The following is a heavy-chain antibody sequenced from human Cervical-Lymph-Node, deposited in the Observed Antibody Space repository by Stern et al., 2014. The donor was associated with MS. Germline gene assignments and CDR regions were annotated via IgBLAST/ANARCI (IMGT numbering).Heavy chain of an antibody. CDR2: INTVATNI. CDR3: ARGLPNTGYDP. J-gene: IGHJ5*02. Sequence: VQLVQSGGGLVQPGGSLRLACAASGFTFSSYPMNWVRQAPGKGPEWISCINTVATNICYADSVKGRFTISRDNAKNSLFLQMNSLRADDTAVYYCARGLPNTGYDPWGQGTLVTVSS. CDR1: GFTFSSYP. V-gene: IGHV3-48*01. D-gene: IGHD6-25*01.